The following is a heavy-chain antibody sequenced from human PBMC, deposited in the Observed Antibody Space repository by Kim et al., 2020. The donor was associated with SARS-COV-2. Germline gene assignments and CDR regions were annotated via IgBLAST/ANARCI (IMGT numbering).Heavy chain of an antibody. J-gene: IGHJ4*02. CDR2: IYYSGST. CDR1: GGSISSSSYY. Sequence: SETLSLTCTVSGGSISSSSYYWGWIRQPPGKGLEWIGSIYYSGSTYYHPSLKSRVTISVDTSKNVFSLKLSPVTAADTAVYYCGRLLTGTTPFDYWGQGTPVTVSS. CDR3: GRLLTGTTPFDY. V-gene: IGHV4-39*01. D-gene: IGHD1-7*01.